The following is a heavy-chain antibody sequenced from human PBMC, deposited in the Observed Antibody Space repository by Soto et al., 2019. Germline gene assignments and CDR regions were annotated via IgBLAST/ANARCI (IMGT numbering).Heavy chain of an antibody. CDR1: GGSISSGGYY. V-gene: IGHV4-31*03. Sequence: SETLSLTCTVSGGSISSGGYYWSWIRRHPGKGLEWIGYIYYSGSTYYNPSLKSRVTISVDTSKNQFSLKLSSVTAADTAVYYCARSGDKAMVPFDYWGQGTLVTVSS. D-gene: IGHD5-18*01. J-gene: IGHJ4*02. CDR3: ARSGDKAMVPFDY. CDR2: IYYSGST.